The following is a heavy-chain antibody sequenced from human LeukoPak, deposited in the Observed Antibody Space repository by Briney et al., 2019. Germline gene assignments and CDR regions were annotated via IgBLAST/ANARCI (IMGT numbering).Heavy chain of an antibody. CDR2: INDDGSSR. J-gene: IGHJ4*02. V-gene: IGHV3-74*01. Sequence: GGCLRLSCTASGFTFSYYWMHWVRQAPGKGLVWVSRINDDGSSRVYADFVKGRFTISRDNAKNTLYLEMNSLRAEDTAVYYCARISGSNANPDDHWGQGTLVTVSS. D-gene: IGHD3-3*02. CDR1: GFTFSYYW. CDR3: ARISGSNANPDDH.